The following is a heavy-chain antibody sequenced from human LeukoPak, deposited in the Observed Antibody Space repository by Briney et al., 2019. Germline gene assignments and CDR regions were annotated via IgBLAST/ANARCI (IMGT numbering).Heavy chain of an antibody. CDR2: IDPSDSYT. CDR3: ARHLGYCTNGVCYTTFDY. Sequence: GESLKISCKGSGYSFTSYWISWVRQMPGKGLEWMGRIDPSDSYTNYSPSFQGQVTISADKSITTAYLQWSSLKASDAAMYYCARHLGYCTNGVCYTTFDYWGQGTLVTVSS. D-gene: IGHD2-8*01. CDR1: GYSFTSYW. J-gene: IGHJ4*02. V-gene: IGHV5-10-1*04.